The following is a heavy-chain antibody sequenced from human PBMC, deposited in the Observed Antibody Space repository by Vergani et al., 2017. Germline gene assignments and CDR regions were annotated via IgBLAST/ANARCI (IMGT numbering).Heavy chain of an antibody. Sequence: QVQLQESGPGLVKPSETLSLTCTVSGDSVISPDYHLGWTRQPPGKGLEWIGGMDYSGSTSYNPSLESRISISFETPKNQFSLRLNSVTAADTAVYYCASKRGACRAAYCHSYDFWGPGTLVGVSS. V-gene: IGHV4-39*01. CDR1: GDSVISPDYH. CDR2: MDYSGST. D-gene: IGHD2-21*02. CDR3: ASKRGACRAAYCHSYDF. J-gene: IGHJ4*02.